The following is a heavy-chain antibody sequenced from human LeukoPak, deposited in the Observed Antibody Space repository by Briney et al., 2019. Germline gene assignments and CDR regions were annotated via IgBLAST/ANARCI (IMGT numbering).Heavy chain of an antibody. D-gene: IGHD7-27*01. CDR2: ISPRGGGT. CDR3: ARDLAWGAFDY. J-gene: IGHJ4*02. Sequence: QTGGSLRLSCAASGFIFRNYGMNWVRQAPGKRLEWVSGISPRGGGTYYADSVKGRFTISRDDSKSTLSLQMNILRVEDTAVYYCARDLAWGAFDYWGQGTLVSVSS. V-gene: IGHV3-23*01. CDR1: GFIFRNYG.